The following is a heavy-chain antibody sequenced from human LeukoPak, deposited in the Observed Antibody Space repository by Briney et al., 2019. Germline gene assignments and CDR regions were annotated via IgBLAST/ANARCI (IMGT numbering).Heavy chain of an antibody. Sequence: GGSLRLSCAASGFTFSSYSMNWVRQAPGKGLEWISYISSSSIYYADSVKGRFTVSRDNAKNSLYLQMDSLRAGDTAVYYCARSTSGTFDHWGQGMLVTVSS. V-gene: IGHV3-48*01. CDR1: GFTFSSYS. J-gene: IGHJ4*02. D-gene: IGHD5/OR15-5a*01. CDR3: ARSTSGTFDH. CDR2: ISSSSI.